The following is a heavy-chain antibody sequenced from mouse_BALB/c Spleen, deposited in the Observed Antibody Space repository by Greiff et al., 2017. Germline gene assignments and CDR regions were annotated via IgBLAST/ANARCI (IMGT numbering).Heavy chain of an antibody. J-gene: IGHJ3*01. CDR3: ERDYGSSYLAWFAY. V-gene: IGHV5-17*02. Sequence: EVMLVESGGGLVQPGGSRKLSCAASGFTFSSFGMHWVRQAPEKGLEWVAYISSGSSTIYYADTVKGRFTISRDNPKNTLFLQMTSLRSEDTAMYYCERDYGSSYLAWFAYWGQGTLVTVSA. CDR2: ISSGSSTI. CDR1: GFTFSSFG. D-gene: IGHD1-1*01.